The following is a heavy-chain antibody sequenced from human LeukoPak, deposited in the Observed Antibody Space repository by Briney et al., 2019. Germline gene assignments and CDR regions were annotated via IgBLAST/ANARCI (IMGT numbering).Heavy chain of an antibody. D-gene: IGHD4-17*01. CDR1: GFTVISNY. CDR3: ARDTASTTVTTRNEYSQH. J-gene: IGHJ1*01. Sequence: GGSLRLSCAASGFTVISNYMSWVRQAPGKGLEWVSLIYSDGSTYYADSVKGRFTISRDNSKNTLDLQMNSLTAEDTAVYYCARDTASTTVTTRNEYSQHWGQGTLVTVSS. V-gene: IGHV3-66*01. CDR2: IYSDGST.